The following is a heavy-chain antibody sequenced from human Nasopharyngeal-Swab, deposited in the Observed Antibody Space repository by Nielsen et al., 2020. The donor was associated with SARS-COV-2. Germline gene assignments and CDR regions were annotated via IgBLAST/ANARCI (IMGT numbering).Heavy chain of an antibody. CDR1: GDSVSGNSAT. Sequence: TLSLTCAISGDSVSGNSATWSWIRQSPSRGLEWLGRTYYRSKWFNDYAVSVKSRITINPDTSKNQFSLQLNSVTPEDTAVYYCTRDAGGYNWFDPWGQGTLVTVSS. V-gene: IGHV6-1*01. J-gene: IGHJ5*02. CDR3: TRDAGGYNWFDP. D-gene: IGHD3-16*01. CDR2: TYYRSKWFN.